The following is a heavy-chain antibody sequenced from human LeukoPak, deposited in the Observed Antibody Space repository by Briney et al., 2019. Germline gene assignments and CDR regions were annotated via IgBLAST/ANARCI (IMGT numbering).Heavy chain of an antibody. CDR1: GFTFSGYS. V-gene: IGHV3-21*01. J-gene: IGHJ4*01. CDR3: ARDLSEKYCIDY. D-gene: IGHD2-8*02. CDR2: ISESSSHT. Sequence: GGSLTLSCEASGFTFSGYSMNWVRQAPGKGLEWVSYISESSSHTYNADSVKGRFTISRDNSKNTLSLQMNSLRAEDTAIYYCARDLSEKYCIDYWGHGTLVTVSS.